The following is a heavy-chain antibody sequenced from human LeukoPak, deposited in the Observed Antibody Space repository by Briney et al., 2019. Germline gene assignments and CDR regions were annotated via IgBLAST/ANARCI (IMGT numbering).Heavy chain of an antibody. J-gene: IGHJ4*02. D-gene: IGHD3-16*01. CDR3: AREGWVFDY. Sequence: GGSLRLSCAASGFTFSNAWMSWVRQAPGKGLEWVSYISSSGSTIYYADSVKGRFTISRDNAKDSLYLQMNSLRAEDTAVYYCAREGWVFDYWGQGTLFTVSS. CDR1: GFTFSNAW. V-gene: IGHV3-11*04. CDR2: ISSSGSTI.